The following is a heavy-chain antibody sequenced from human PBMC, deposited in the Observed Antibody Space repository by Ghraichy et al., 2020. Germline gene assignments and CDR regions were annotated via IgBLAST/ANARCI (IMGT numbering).Heavy chain of an antibody. CDR3: ARDRVKMDYYYDSSAYTGYYSYYYMDV. V-gene: IGHV3-33*01. CDR2: IWYDGSNK. D-gene: IGHD3-22*01. Sequence: GESLNISCAASGFTFSSYGIHWVRQAPGKGLEWVAFIWYDGSNKYYADSVKGRFTISRDNSKNTLYLQMNSLRVEDTAVYYCARDRVKMDYYYDSSAYTGYYSYYYMDVWGKGTTVTVSS. CDR1: GFTFSSYG. J-gene: IGHJ6*03.